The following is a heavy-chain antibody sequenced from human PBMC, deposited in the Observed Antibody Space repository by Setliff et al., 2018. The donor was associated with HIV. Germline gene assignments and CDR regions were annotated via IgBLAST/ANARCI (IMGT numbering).Heavy chain of an antibody. CDR2: IYPRDSDT. CDR3: ARDLHGLFSSA. CDR1: GYSFTTYW. D-gene: IGHD6-19*01. Sequence: LKISCKASGYSFTTYWIGWVRQMPGKGLEWMGIIYPRDSDTRYRPSFQGQVTISADKSISTAYLQWSSLKTSDTAMYYCARDLHGLFSSAWGQGTLVTVSS. V-gene: IGHV5-51*01. J-gene: IGHJ5*02.